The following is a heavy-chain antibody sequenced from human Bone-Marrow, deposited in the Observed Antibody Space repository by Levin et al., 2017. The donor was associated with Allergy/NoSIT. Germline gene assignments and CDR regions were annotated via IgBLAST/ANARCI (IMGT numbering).Heavy chain of an antibody. CDR1: GFTFGTSW. V-gene: IGHV3-7*01. D-gene: IGHD6-19*01. Sequence: GGSLRLSCVASGFTFGTSWMSWVRQAPGKGLECVANIKQDGSEKNYVDSVKGRFTISTDSAKNSLFLQMNSLRVEDTAVYYCARGSGWKLLDYWGQGTLVTVSS. CDR3: ARGSGWKLLDY. J-gene: IGHJ4*02. CDR2: IKQDGSEK.